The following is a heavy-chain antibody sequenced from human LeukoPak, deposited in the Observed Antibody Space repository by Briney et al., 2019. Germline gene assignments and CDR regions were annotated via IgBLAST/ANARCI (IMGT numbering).Heavy chain of an antibody. CDR3: ARVFMAMVRGVIHDAFDI. Sequence: GGSLRLSRAASGFTFSSYGMNWVRQAPGKGLEWVSYISSSSNTIYYADSVKGRFTISRDNAKNSLYLQMNSLRAEDTAVYYCARVFMAMVRGVIHDAFDIWGQGTMVTVSS. CDR2: ISSSSNTI. J-gene: IGHJ3*02. D-gene: IGHD3-10*01. V-gene: IGHV3-48*01. CDR1: GFTFSSYG.